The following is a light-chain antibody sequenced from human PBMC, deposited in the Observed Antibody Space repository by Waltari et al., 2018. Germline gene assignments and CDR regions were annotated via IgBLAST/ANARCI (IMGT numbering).Light chain of an antibody. CDR2: KYD. CDR1: TSNIGSHH. CDR3: TAWDDNLGVV. J-gene: IGLJ3*02. V-gene: IGLV1-47*01. Sequence: QSVLTQPHSASGTPGQRVTISCFGSTSNIGSHHVSWYQHIQGTTPTLPINKYDQRPPGVPDRFSGSVSGTAASLAISGLRSEDDADYSCTAWDDNLGVVFGGGTKLTVL.